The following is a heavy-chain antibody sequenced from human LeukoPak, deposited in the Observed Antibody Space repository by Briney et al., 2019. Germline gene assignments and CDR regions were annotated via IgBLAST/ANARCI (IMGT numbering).Heavy chain of an antibody. J-gene: IGHJ4*02. CDR2: VKGKTDGGTT. CDR3: TTRGSGWYPYFDF. V-gene: IGHV3-15*05. CDR1: GLIFSKAW. Sequence: NPGGSLRLSCAASGLIFSKAWMNWVRQAPGKGLEXXXXVKGKTDGGTTDYAAPVRGRFTISRDDSKNTLHLEMNSLETEDTAVYYCTTRGSGWYPYFDFWGQGTLVTVSS. D-gene: IGHD6-19*01.